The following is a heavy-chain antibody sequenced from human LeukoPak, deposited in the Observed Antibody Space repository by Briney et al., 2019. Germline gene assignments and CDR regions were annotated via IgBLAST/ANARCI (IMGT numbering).Heavy chain of an antibody. J-gene: IGHJ4*02. CDR3: AKYGNSGWVIDN. D-gene: IGHD6-19*01. Sequence: SETLSLTCTVSGGSIGTNYWTWIRQPPGKGLEYIGYTYYTGGTNYNPSLKSRVTISVDTSKNQFSLRLSSVTAADTAVYFCAKYGNSGWVIDNWGQGTLVTVSS. V-gene: IGHV4-59*08. CDR1: GGSIGTNY. CDR2: TYYTGGT.